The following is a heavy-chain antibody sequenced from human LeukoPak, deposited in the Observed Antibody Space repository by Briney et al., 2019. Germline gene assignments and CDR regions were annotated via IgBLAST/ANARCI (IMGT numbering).Heavy chain of an antibody. CDR2: INQDGSEK. Sequence: PGGSLRLSCAASGLNFNGKWMTWVRQAPGKGLYWLANINQDGSEKYYVDSVKGRFTISRDNAKSSLYLEMSGLRAEDTAVYYCADPPSDYWGQGTLVAVSS. V-gene: IGHV3-7*01. J-gene: IGHJ4*02. CDR3: ADPPSDY. CDR1: GLNFNGKW.